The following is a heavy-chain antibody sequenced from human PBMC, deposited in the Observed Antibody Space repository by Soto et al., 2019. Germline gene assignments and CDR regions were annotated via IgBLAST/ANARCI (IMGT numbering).Heavy chain of an antibody. CDR1: GYTFTSYY. Sequence: GASVKVSRKASGYTFTSYYMHWVRQAPGQGLEWMGIINPSGGSTSYAQKFQGRVTMTRDTSTSTVYMELSSLRSEDAAVYYCARGGYCSSTSCGDYYYMDVWGKGTTVTVSS. J-gene: IGHJ6*03. CDR2: INPSGGST. V-gene: IGHV1-46*03. CDR3: ARGGYCSSTSCGDYYYMDV. D-gene: IGHD2-2*01.